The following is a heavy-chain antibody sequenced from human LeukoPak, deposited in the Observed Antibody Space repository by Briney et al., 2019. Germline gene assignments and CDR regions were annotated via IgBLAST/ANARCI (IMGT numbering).Heavy chain of an antibody. CDR3: AREHPHYYDSSGYYYYYYYMDV. V-gene: IGHV3-11*04. CDR1: GFTFSDYY. D-gene: IGHD3-22*01. J-gene: IGHJ6*03. CDR2: ISSSGSTI. Sequence: PGGSLRLSCAASGFTFSDYYMSWIRQAPGKGLEWVSYISSSGSTIYYADSVKGRFTISRDNAKNSLYLQMNSLRAEDTAVYYCAREHPHYYDSSGYYYYYYYMDVWGKGTTVTVSS.